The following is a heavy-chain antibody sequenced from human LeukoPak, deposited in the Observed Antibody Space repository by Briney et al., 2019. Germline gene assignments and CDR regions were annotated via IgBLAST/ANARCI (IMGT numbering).Heavy chain of an antibody. V-gene: IGHV4-31*03. D-gene: IGHD3-22*01. Sequence: SETLSLTCTVSGGSISSGGYYWSWIRQHPGKGLEWIGYIYYSGSTYYNPSLKSRVTISVDTSKNQFSLKLSSVTAADTAVYYCAGLPHDSTTGGYWGQGTLVTVSS. CDR1: GGSISSGGYY. J-gene: IGHJ4*02. CDR3: AGLPHDSTTGGY. CDR2: IYYSGST.